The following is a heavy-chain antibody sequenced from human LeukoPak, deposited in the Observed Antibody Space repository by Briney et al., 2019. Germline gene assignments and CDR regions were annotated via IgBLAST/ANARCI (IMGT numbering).Heavy chain of an antibody. D-gene: IGHD3-3*01. CDR3: ARVEWLLYRGYFDY. Sequence: SETLSLTCTVSGGSVSSYYWSWIRQPPGKGLEWIGEINHSGSTNYNPSLKSRVTISVDTSKNQFSLKLSSVTAADTAVYYCARVEWLLYRGYFDYWGQGTLVTVSS. V-gene: IGHV4-34*01. CDR2: INHSGST. J-gene: IGHJ4*02. CDR1: GGSVSSYY.